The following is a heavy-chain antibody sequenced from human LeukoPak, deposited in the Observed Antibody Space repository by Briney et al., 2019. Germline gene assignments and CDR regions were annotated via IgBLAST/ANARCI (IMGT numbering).Heavy chain of an antibody. CDR3: ARLSYSGSYHPSDY. Sequence: PGGSLRLSCAASGFTFNNYAINWVRQAPGKGLEWVSSISSSSSYIYYADSVKGRFTISRDNAKNSLYLQMNSLRAEDTAVYYCARLSYSGSYHPSDYWGQGTLVTVSS. D-gene: IGHD1-26*01. J-gene: IGHJ4*02. CDR2: ISSSSSYI. V-gene: IGHV3-21*01. CDR1: GFTFNNYA.